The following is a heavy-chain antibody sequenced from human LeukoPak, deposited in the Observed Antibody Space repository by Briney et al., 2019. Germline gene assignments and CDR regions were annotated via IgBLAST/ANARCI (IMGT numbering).Heavy chain of an antibody. CDR3: AKDSPGFGIVFDC. Sequence: PRGSLRLSCAASGFTFSTYSMSWVRQAPRKRLGWVSLTTAVGGNKHYVDSVKGRFTISRDNHKHPVYLQMNSLRAEDTVVYYCAKDSPGFGIVFDCLGQATMVSV. CDR1: GFTFSTYS. V-gene: IGHV3-23*02. CDR2: TTAVGGNK. D-gene: IGHD3-16*01. J-gene: IGHJ4*02.